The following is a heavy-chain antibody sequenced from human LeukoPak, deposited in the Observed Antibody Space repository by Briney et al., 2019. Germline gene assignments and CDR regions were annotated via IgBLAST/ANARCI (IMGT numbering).Heavy chain of an antibody. CDR3: ARESENAFDI. CDR1: GGSISSYY. J-gene: IGHJ3*02. CDR2: IYYSGST. Sequence: SETLSLTCTVSGGSISSYYWSWIRQPPGKGLEWIGYIYYSGSTYYNPSLKGRVTISVDRSKNQFSLKLSSVTAADTAVYYCARESENAFDIWGQGTMVTVSS. V-gene: IGHV4-59*12.